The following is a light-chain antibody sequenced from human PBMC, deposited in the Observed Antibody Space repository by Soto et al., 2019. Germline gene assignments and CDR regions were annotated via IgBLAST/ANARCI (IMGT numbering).Light chain of an antibody. CDR2: DVT. Sequence: QSALTQPRSVSGSPGQSVTISCTGTSSDVGGYTFVSWYQQHPGKAPKVMIYDVTQRPSGVPDRFSGSQSGNTASLTISGLQAEDEADYYCCSYAGSYTWVFGGGTQLTVL. CDR3: CSYAGSYTWV. CDR1: SSDVGGYTF. V-gene: IGLV2-11*01. J-gene: IGLJ2*01.